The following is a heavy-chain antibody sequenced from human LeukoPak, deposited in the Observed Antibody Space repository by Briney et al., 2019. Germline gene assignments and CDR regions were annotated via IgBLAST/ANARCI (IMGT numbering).Heavy chain of an antibody. CDR2: LSTSGGST. D-gene: IGHD1-26*01. CDR3: AKAASPTTRYFDY. Sequence: GALRLSCAASGFTFPSYAMNWVRQAPGKGLEWVSALSTSGGSTYYADSVKGRFTISRDNSKNTLYLQMDSLRAEDTAVYYCAKAASPTTRYFDYWGQGTLVTVSS. J-gene: IGHJ4*02. V-gene: IGHV3-23*01. CDR1: GFTFPSYA.